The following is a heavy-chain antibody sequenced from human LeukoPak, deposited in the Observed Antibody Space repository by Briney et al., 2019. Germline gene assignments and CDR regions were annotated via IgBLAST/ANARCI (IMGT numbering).Heavy chain of an antibody. CDR3: ARGYYGSGSRTGYYYYGMDV. J-gene: IGHJ6*02. CDR2: IYPGDSDT. V-gene: IGHV5-51*01. D-gene: IGHD3-10*01. CDR1: GYSFTSYW. Sequence: GESLKISCKGSGYSFTSYWIGWVRQMPGKGLEWMGIIYPGDSDTRYSPSFQGQVTISADKSISTAYLQWSSLKASDTAMYYCARGYYGSGSRTGYYYYGMDVWGQGTTVTVSS.